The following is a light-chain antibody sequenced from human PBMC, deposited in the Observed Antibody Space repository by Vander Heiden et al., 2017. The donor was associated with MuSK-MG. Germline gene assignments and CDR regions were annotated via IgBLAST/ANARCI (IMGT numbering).Light chain of an antibody. Sequence: QSALSQPPSVSGSPGQSVTVSCTGTISDVGSYEYVSWYHQHPATATKPMIFNVNSKASGVPDRFSCSKSGNTASITIYGLQAEDEADYDCCSYTNSATYSLVFGGGTKLTVL. V-gene: IGLV2-18*02. CDR1: ISDVGSYEY. CDR2: NVN. CDR3: CSYTNSATYSLV. J-gene: IGLJ3*02.